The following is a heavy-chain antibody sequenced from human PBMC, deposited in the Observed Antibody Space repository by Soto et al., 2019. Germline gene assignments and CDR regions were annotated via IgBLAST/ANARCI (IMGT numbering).Heavy chain of an antibody. D-gene: IGHD6-13*01. CDR2: MYHSGNT. CDR1: GGSISSDNW. V-gene: IGHV4-4*02. Sequence: QVQLQESGPGLVKPSGTLSLTCAVSGGSISSDNWWSWVRQPPGKGLEWIGEMYHSGNTNYNPSLTSRVTISVDKSKNQFSLKLSSVTAADTAVYYCARGASNWPLDYWGQGTLVTVSS. CDR3: ARGASNWPLDY. J-gene: IGHJ4*02.